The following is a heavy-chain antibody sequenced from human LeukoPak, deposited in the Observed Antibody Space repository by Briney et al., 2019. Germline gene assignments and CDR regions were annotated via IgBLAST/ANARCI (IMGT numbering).Heavy chain of an antibody. CDR3: ARDLSGYDYFDY. J-gene: IGHJ4*02. D-gene: IGHD5-12*01. Sequence: GGSLRLSCAASGFTFSSYEMNWVRQAPVKGLEWVSYISSSGSTIYYADSVKGRFTISRDNAKNSLYLQMNSLRAEDTAVYYCARDLSGYDYFDYWGQGTLVTVSS. CDR2: ISSSGSTI. V-gene: IGHV3-48*03. CDR1: GFTFSSYE.